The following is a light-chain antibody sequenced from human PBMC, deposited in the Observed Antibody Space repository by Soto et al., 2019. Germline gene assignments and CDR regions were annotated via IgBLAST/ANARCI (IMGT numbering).Light chain of an antibody. Sequence: QSALTQPASVSESPGQSITISCAGSSGDIGAYNFVSWFKQHPGKAPTLIIYEVTKRPSGISNRFSGSASGNTASLTISGLQTEDEADYYCASFTTTNTWVFGGGTKVTVL. V-gene: IGLV2-14*01. CDR3: ASFTTTNTWV. CDR1: SGDIGAYNF. J-gene: IGLJ3*02. CDR2: EVT.